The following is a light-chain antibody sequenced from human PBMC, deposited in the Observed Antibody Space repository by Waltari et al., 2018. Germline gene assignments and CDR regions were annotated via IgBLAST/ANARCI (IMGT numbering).Light chain of an antibody. Sequence: DIQMTQSPSSLSASVGDTVTITCRASQSVSSWLAWFQQKPGQAPKLLIYKTSSLQSGVPSRFSGSGSGTDFALTISSLQPEDFATYYCLQYSSSPCTFGPGTKLDMK. J-gene: IGKJ3*01. CDR1: QSVSSW. CDR2: KTS. CDR3: LQYSSSPCT. V-gene: IGKV1-12*01.